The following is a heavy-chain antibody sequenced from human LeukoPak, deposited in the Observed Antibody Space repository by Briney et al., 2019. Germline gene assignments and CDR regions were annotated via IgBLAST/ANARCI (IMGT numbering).Heavy chain of an antibody. Sequence: SETLSLTCTVSGGSISSSSYYWGWIRQPPGKGLEWIGSIYYSGNTYYNPSLKSRVTISVDTSKNQFSLKLSSVTAADTAVYYCARRWGNWFDTWGRGTLFTVSS. CDR2: IYYSGNT. CDR1: GGSISSSSYY. V-gene: IGHV4-39*01. CDR3: ARRWGNWFDT. J-gene: IGHJ5*02. D-gene: IGHD7-27*01.